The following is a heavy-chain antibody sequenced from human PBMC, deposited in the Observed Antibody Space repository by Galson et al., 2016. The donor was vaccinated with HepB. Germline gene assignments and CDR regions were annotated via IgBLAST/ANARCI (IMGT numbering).Heavy chain of an antibody. Sequence: SLRLSCAGSGFTFDNYAMSWVRQAPGKGLEWVSLISGRGGTTYYADSVKGRFTISRDNSKNTVFLQMNSLRAEDTAVYYCAKEGAREGLYYNYYCLDVWGQGTTVTVSS. J-gene: IGHJ6*02. CDR2: ISGRGGTT. CDR1: GFTFDNYA. V-gene: IGHV3-23*01. D-gene: IGHD1-26*01. CDR3: AKEGAREGLYYNYYCLDV.